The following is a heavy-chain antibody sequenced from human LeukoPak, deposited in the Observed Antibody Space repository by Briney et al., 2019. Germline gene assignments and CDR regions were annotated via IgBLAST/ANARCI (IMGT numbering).Heavy chain of an antibody. V-gene: IGHV3-48*04. Sequence: GGSLRLSCVASGFTLSGHSMNWVRQSPGKGLEWVSYISSSGTIEFYADSVKGRFAISRENGKNALYLQMNSLRVEDTAVYYCKSGGAAPGSFDYWGQGTLVTVSP. CDR2: ISSSGTIE. CDR3: KSGGAAPGSFDY. D-gene: IGHD1-1*01. CDR1: GFTLSGHS. J-gene: IGHJ4*02.